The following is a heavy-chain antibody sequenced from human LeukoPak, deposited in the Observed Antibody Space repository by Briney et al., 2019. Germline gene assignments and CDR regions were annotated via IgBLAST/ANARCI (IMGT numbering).Heavy chain of an antibody. CDR3: ARDSVLWFGEPWFDP. CDR2: IYHSGST. J-gene: IGHJ5*02. Sequence: SETLSLTCTVSGYSISSGYYWGWIRQPPGKGLEWIGSIYHSGSTYYNPSLKSRVTISVDTSKNQFSLKLSSVTAADTAVYYCARDSVLWFGEPWFDPWGQGTLVTVSS. CDR1: GYSISSGYY. D-gene: IGHD3-10*01. V-gene: IGHV4-38-2*02.